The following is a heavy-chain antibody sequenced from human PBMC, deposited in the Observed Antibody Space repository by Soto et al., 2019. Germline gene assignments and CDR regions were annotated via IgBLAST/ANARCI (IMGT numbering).Heavy chain of an antibody. D-gene: IGHD1-26*01. J-gene: IGHJ6*02. Sequence: GGSLRLSCAASGFTFSSYGMHWVRQAPGKGLEWVAVIWYDGSNKYYADSVKGRFTISRDNSKNTLYLQMNSLRAEDTAVYYCARDRRVGAKGPDYYYYGMDVWGQGTTVTVSS. CDR1: GFTFSSYG. CDR2: IWYDGSNK. CDR3: ARDRRVGAKGPDYYYYGMDV. V-gene: IGHV3-33*01.